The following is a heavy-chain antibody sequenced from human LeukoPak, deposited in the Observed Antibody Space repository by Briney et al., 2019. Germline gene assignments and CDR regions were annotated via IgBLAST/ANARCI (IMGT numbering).Heavy chain of an antibody. J-gene: IGHJ4*02. Sequence: SGGSLRLSCAASEFTFSSYGMHWVRQAPGKGLEWVAFIRYDGSNKYYADSVEGRFTISRDNSKNTLYLQMNSLRAEDTAVYYCAKGVDILTGYYDYWGQGTLVTVSS. D-gene: IGHD3-9*01. V-gene: IGHV3-30*02. CDR1: EFTFSSYG. CDR2: IRYDGSNK. CDR3: AKGVDILTGYYDY.